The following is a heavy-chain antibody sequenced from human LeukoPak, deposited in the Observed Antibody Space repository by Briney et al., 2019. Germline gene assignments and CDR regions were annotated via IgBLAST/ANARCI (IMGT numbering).Heavy chain of an antibody. CDR2: IYPGDSDT. CDR3: AITYYYDSSGYSHYYYYMDV. J-gene: IGHJ6*03. D-gene: IGHD3-22*01. CDR1: GSIFTSYW. Sequence: GGSLQISCQGSGSIFTSYWIGWVRQLPGKGLEWMGIIYPGDSDTRYSPSFQGQVTISADKSISTAYLQWSSLKASDTAMYYCAITYYYDSSGYSHYYYYMDVWGKGTTVTVSS. V-gene: IGHV5-51*01.